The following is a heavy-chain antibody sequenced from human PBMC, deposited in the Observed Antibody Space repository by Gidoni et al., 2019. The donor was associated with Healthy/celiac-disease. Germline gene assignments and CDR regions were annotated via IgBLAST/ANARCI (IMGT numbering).Heavy chain of an antibody. CDR2: IYYSGST. D-gene: IGHD3-10*01. J-gene: IGHJ4*02. CDR3: ARNSDYYGSGTLFDY. V-gene: IGHV4-39*07. CDR1: GGSISSSSYY. Sequence: QLQLQESGPGLVKPSETLSLTCTVSGGSISSSSYYWGWIRQPPGKGLEWIGSIYYSGSTYYNPSLKSRVTISVDTSKNQFSLKLSSVTAADTAVYYCARNSDYYGSGTLFDYWGQGTLVTVSS.